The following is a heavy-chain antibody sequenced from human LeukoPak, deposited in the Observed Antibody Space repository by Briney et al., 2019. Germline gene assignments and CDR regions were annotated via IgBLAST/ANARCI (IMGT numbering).Heavy chain of an antibody. J-gene: IGHJ4*02. Sequence: GGSLRLSCAASGFTVSSNYMSWVRQAPGKGLEWVSVIYSGGSTYYADSVKGRFTISRDNSKNALYLQMNSLKTEDTAVYYCTTDHPQREFPTYWGQGTLVTVSS. CDR3: TTDHPQREFPTY. CDR2: IYSGGST. CDR1: GFTVSSNY. D-gene: IGHD2-21*01. V-gene: IGHV3-66*01.